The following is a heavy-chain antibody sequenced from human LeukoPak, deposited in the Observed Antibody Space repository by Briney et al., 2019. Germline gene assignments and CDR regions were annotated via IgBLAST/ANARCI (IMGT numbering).Heavy chain of an antibody. D-gene: IGHD3-22*01. J-gene: IGHJ4*02. V-gene: IGHV4-34*01. CDR3: ARVKVRGYYYDSSGYYSFDF. CDR2: FNHSGST. CDR1: GGSFSGYY. Sequence: TSETLSLTCAVYGGSFSGYYWSWIRQPPGKGLEWIGEFNHSGSTNYNPSLKSRVTISVDTSKNQFSLKLSSVTAADTAVYYCARVKVRGYYYDSSGYYSFDFWGQGTLVTVSS.